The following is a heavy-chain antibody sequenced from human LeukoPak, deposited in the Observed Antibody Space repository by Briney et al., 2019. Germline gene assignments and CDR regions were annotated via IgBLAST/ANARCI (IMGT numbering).Heavy chain of an antibody. D-gene: IGHD6-13*01. J-gene: IGHJ4*02. CDR1: EFTFSSYA. CDR2: ISGSGGST. V-gene: IGHV3-23*01. CDR3: AKGSSSWYSFTDY. Sequence: GRSLRLSCAASEFTFSSYAMSWVRQAPGKGLEWVSAISGSGGSTYYADSVKGRFTISRDNSKSTLYLQMNSLRAEDTAVYYCAKGSSSWYSFTDYWGQGTLVTVSS.